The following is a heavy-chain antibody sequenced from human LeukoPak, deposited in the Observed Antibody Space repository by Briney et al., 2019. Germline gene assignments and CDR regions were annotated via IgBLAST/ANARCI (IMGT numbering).Heavy chain of an antibody. Sequence: PSETLSLTCTVSGGSISSYYWSWIRQPPGKGLEWIGYIYYSGSTNYNPSLKSRVTISVDTSKNQFSLKLSSVTAADTAVYYCARGEAILTGPPPSDYWGQGTLVTVSS. V-gene: IGHV4-59*01. CDR2: IYYSGST. CDR3: ARGEAILTGPPPSDY. CDR1: GGSISSYY. J-gene: IGHJ4*02. D-gene: IGHD3-9*01.